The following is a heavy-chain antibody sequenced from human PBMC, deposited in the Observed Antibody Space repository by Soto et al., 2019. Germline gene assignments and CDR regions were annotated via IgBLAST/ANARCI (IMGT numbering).Heavy chain of an antibody. D-gene: IGHD6-13*01. Sequence: SETLSLTCSVSGGSVTNGRSSWNWIRQSPWKGLEWIAYIYHSGSTYYNPSLRSRVTISVDRSENQFSLKLSSVTAADTAVYYCVRESAASGPNWFDTWGPGTLVNVSS. J-gene: IGHJ5*02. CDR3: VRESAASGPNWFDT. V-gene: IGHV4-30-2*06. CDR2: IYHSGST. CDR1: GGSVTNGRSS.